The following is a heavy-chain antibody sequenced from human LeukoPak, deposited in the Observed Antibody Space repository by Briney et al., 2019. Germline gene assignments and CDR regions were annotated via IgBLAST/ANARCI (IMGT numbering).Heavy chain of an antibody. Sequence: SVKVSCKASGGTFSSYAISWVRQAPGQGLEWMGGIIPIFGTANYAQKFQGRVTITAYESTSTAYMELSSLRSGDTAVYYCARTRTEYCSSTSCYRHDYYGMDVWGKGTTVTVSS. J-gene: IGHJ6*04. V-gene: IGHV1-69*13. CDR3: ARTRTEYCSSTSCYRHDYYGMDV. CDR1: GGTFSSYA. CDR2: IIPIFGTA. D-gene: IGHD2-2*01.